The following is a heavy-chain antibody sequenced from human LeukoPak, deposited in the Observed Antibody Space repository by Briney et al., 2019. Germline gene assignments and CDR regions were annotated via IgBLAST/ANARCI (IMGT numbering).Heavy chain of an antibody. CDR1: GFTFSSYA. D-gene: IGHD3-9*01. Sequence: PGGSLRLSCAASGFTFSSYAMHWVRQAPGKGLEYVSAISSNGGSTYYANSVKGRFTISRDNSKNTLYLQMGSLRAEDMAVYYCARSGFYDILTGYPTEYFQHWGQGTLVTVSS. CDR3: ARSGFYDILTGYPTEYFQH. CDR2: ISSNGGST. V-gene: IGHV3-64*01. J-gene: IGHJ1*01.